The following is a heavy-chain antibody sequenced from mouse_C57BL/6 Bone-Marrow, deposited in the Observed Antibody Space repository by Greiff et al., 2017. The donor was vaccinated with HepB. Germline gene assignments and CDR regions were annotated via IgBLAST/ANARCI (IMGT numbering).Heavy chain of an antibody. J-gene: IGHJ2*01. CDR3: AVYGNYDY. Sequence: QVQLQQSGPELVKPGASVKISCKASGYAFSSSWMNWVKQRPGKGLEWIGRIYPGDGDTNYNGKFKGKATLTADKSSSTAYMHLSSLTSEDSAVYFCAVYGNYDYWGQGTTLTVSS. CDR2: IYPGDGDT. V-gene: IGHV1-82*01. CDR1: GYAFSSSW. D-gene: IGHD2-1*01.